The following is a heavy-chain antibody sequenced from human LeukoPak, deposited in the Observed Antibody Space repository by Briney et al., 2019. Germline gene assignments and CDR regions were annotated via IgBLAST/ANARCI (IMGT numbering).Heavy chain of an antibody. CDR3: TTIYYDSSGPEAYFDY. J-gene: IGHJ4*02. V-gene: IGHV3-49*04. CDR1: GFTFGDYA. Sequence: GGSLRLSCTASGFTFGDYAMSWVRQAPGKGLEWVGFIRSKAYGGTTEYAASVKGRFTISRDDSKSIAYLQMNSLKTEDTAVYYCTTIYYDSSGPEAYFDYWGQGTLVTVPS. D-gene: IGHD3-22*01. CDR2: IRSKAYGGTT.